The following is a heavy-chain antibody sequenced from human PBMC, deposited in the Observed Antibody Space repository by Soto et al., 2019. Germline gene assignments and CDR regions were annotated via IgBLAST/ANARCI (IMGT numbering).Heavy chain of an antibody. CDR2: IIPILGIA. Sequence: QVQLVQSGAEVKKPGSSVKVSCKASGGTFSSYTISWVRQAPGQGLEWMGRIIPILGIANYAQKFQGRVTITADKSTSTAYMELSSLRSEDTAVYYCAREPGIAAAGTGAAFFDYWGQGTLVTVSS. J-gene: IGHJ4*02. V-gene: IGHV1-69*08. CDR3: AREPGIAAAGTGAAFFDY. CDR1: GGTFSSYT. D-gene: IGHD6-13*01.